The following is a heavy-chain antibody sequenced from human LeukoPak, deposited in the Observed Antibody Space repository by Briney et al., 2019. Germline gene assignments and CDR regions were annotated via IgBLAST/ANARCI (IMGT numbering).Heavy chain of an antibody. J-gene: IGHJ4*02. CDR1: GYTFTGYY. Sequence: ASVKVSCKASGYTFTGYYMHWVRQAPGQGLEWMGWINPNSGGTNYAQKFQGRVTMTRDTSISTAYMELSRLRSDDTAVFYCATSSGWKSNIDYWGQGTLVTVSS. D-gene: IGHD6-19*01. CDR3: ATSSGWKSNIDY. CDR2: INPNSGGT. V-gene: IGHV1-2*02.